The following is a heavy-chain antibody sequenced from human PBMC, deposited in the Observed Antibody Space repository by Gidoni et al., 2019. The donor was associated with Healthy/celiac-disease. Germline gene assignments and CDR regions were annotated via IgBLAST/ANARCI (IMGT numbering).Heavy chain of an antibody. CDR3: ARDPARLHYYCSGSYLGY. CDR2: ISYDGSNK. V-gene: IGHV3-30-3*01. D-gene: IGHD3-10*01. Sequence: QVPLVESGGGVVQAGRSLRISCAASGFTCSSYDMHWVRQAPGKGLEWVAVISYDGSNKDYSDSVKGRFTISRDNSKNTLYLQMNSLRAEDTAVYYCARDPARLHYYCSGSYLGYWGQGTLVTVSS. CDR1: GFTCSSYD. J-gene: IGHJ4*02.